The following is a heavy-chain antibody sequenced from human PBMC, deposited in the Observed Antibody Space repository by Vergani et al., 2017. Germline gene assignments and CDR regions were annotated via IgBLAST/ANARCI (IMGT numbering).Heavy chain of an antibody. V-gene: IGHV1-69*01. CDR1: GGTFSSYA. Sequence: QVQLVQSGAEVKKPGSSVKVSRKASGGTFSSYAISWVRQAPGQGLEWMGGIIPIFGTANYAQKFQGRVTITADESTSTAYMELSSLRSEDTAVYSCSRGGDGYNTRGSFFDYWGQGTLVTVSS. CDR3: SRGGDGYNTRGSFFDY. CDR2: IIPIFGTA. J-gene: IGHJ4*02. D-gene: IGHD5-24*01.